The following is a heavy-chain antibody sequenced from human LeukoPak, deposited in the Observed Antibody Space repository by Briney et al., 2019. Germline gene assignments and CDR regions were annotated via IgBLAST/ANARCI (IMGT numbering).Heavy chain of an antibody. J-gene: IGHJ4*02. CDR2: IPHSGIT. CDR1: GYSIGSGYY. CDR3: ARSYSYGSQPFDY. V-gene: IGHV4-38-2*01. Sequence: SETLSLTCAVSGYSIGSGYYWGWIRQPPGKGLEWIGTIPHSGITYYNQSLKSRAAISLDRSKNHFSLKLNSVTAADTAVYYCARSYSYGSQPFDYWGQGTLVTVSS. D-gene: IGHD5-18*01.